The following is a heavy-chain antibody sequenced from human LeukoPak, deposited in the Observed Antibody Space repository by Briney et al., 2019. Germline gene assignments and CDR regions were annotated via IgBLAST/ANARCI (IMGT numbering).Heavy chain of an antibody. CDR1: GFTFSSYW. CDR3: ARDRAYGMDV. J-gene: IGHJ6*02. Sequence: GGSLILSCAASGFTFSSYWMHWVRQAPGKGLVWVSLIKSDGRSTMYADSVKGRFTISRDNAKNTLYLQMNSLRAEDTAVYYCARDRAYGMDVWGQGTTVTVSS. CDR2: IKSDGRST. D-gene: IGHD1-26*01. V-gene: IGHV3-74*03.